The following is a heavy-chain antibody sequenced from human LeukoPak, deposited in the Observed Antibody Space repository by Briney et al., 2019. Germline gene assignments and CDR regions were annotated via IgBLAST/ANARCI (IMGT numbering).Heavy chain of an antibody. J-gene: IGHJ4*02. CDR3: AKDTRFHYGSGSHIDY. D-gene: IGHD3-10*01. CDR2: IKQDGSEK. Sequence: QPGGSLRLSCAASGFTFSSYWMSWVRQAPGKGLEWVANIKQDGSEKYYVDSVKGRFTISRDNAKNSLYLQMNSLRAEDTAVYYCAKDTRFHYGSGSHIDYWGQGTLVTVSS. V-gene: IGHV3-7*01. CDR1: GFTFSSYW.